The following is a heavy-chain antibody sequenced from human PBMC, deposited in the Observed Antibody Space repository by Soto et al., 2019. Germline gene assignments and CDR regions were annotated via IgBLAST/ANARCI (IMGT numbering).Heavy chain of an antibody. CDR3: AKLDYDFCRGYYTS. J-gene: IGHJ4*02. CDR1: GFTFSSYA. CDR2: ISGSGGST. D-gene: IGHD3-3*01. Sequence: GGSLRLCCAASGFTFSSYAMSWVRQAPGKGLEWVSAISGSGGSTYYADSVKGRFTISRDNSKNTLYLQMNSLRAEDTAVYYCAKLDYDFCRGYYTSWGQGTLVTVSS. V-gene: IGHV3-23*01.